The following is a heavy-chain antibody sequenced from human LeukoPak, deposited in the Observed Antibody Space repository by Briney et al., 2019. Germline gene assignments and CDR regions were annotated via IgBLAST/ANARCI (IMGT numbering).Heavy chain of an antibody. CDR1: GFTFSSYS. CDR3: ARDEGAARAYYYYGMDV. V-gene: IGHV3-21*01. J-gene: IGHJ6*02. D-gene: IGHD6-6*01. CDR2: ISSSSSYI. Sequence: HGGSLRLSCAASGFTFSSYSMNWVRQAPGKGLEWVSSISSSSSYIYYADSVKGRFTISRDNAKNSLYLQMNSLRAEDTAVYYCARDEGAARAYYYYGMDVWGQGTTVTVSS.